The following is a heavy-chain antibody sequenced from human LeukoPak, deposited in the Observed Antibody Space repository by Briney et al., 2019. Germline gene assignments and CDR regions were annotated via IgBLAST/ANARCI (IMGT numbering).Heavy chain of an antibody. CDR2: INSDPTTT. V-gene: IGHV3-74*01. J-gene: IGHJ4*02. D-gene: IGHD3-10*01. CDR3: ARMEVRGLIRNLDK. Sequence: RINSDPTTTTYADSVKGLFTLSRENPNNNVYVQMHSVRGEDRAVYYCARMEVRGLIRNLDKWGQGTLVTVSS.